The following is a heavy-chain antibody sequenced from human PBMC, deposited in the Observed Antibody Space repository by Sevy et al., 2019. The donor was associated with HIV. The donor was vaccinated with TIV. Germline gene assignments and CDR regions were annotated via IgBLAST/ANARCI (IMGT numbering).Heavy chain of an antibody. CDR1: GGSFSGYY. CDR2: INHSGST. J-gene: IGHJ6*02. CDR3: ARGRYTYYYYYGMDV. Sequence: SETLSLTCAVYGGSFSGYYWSWIRQPPGKGLEWIGEINHSGSTNYNPSLKSRVTISVDTSKNQFSLKLSSVTAADTGVYYCARGRYTYYYYYGMDVWGQGTTVTVSS. D-gene: IGHD1-26*01. V-gene: IGHV4-34*01.